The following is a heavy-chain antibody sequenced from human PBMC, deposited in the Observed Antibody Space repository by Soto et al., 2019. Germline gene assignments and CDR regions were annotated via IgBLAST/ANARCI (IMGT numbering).Heavy chain of an antibody. V-gene: IGHV5-51*01. CDR1: GYRFTSYW. J-gene: IGHJ3*02. Sequence: GESLKISCKGSGYRFTSYWIGWVRQMPGKGLEWMGIIYPGDSDTRYSPSFQGQVTISADKSISTAYLQWSSLKASDTAMYYCARPVPSSGWYDSSDAFDIWGQGTMVTVSS. D-gene: IGHD6-19*01. CDR2: IYPGDSDT. CDR3: ARPVPSSGWYDSSDAFDI.